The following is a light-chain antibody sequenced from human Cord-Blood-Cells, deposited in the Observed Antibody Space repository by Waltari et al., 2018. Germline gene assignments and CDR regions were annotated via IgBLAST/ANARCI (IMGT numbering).Light chain of an antibody. V-gene: IGKV1-13*02. CDR3: QQINSYPIT. J-gene: IGKJ5*01. CDR2: DAS. Sequence: AIQLTQSPSSLSASVGDRVTITCRASQGISSALAWYQQKPGKAPKLLIYDASSLESGVPSRFHGSGSGTDFTLTISSLQPEDCATYYCQQINSYPITFGQGTRLEIK. CDR1: QGISSA.